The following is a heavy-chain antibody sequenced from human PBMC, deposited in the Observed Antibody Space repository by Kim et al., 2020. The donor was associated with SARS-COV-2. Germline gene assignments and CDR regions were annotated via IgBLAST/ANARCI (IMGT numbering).Heavy chain of an antibody. V-gene: IGHV4-61*01. D-gene: IGHD2-2*02. J-gene: IGHJ5*02. CDR3: ARVEVDCSSTSCYTNWFDP. CDR2: IYYSGST. Sequence: SETLSLTCTVSGGSVSSGSYYWSWIRQPPGKGLEWIGYIYYSGSTNYNPSLKSRVTISVDTSKNQFSLKLSSVTAADTAVYYCARVEVDCSSTSCYTNWFDPWGQGTLVTVSS. CDR1: GGSVSSGSYY.